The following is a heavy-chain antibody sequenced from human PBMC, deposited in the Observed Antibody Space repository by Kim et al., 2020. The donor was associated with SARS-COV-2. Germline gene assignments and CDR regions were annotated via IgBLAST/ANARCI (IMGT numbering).Heavy chain of an antibody. CDR2: INAGNGNT. D-gene: IGHD6-19*01. Sequence: ASVKVSCKASGYTFTDYAMHWVRQAPGQRLEWMGWINAGNGNTKYSQKFQGRVTITRDTSASTAYMELSSLRSEDTAVYYCARDRQWLVYFDYWGQGTLVTVSS. CDR3: ARDRQWLVYFDY. J-gene: IGHJ4*02. CDR1: GYTFTDYA. V-gene: IGHV1-3*01.